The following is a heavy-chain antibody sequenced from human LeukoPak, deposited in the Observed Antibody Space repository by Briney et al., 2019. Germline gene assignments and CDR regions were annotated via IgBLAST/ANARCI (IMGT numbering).Heavy chain of an antibody. CDR2: IKEDGSEK. J-gene: IGHJ4*02. CDR3: TRDGSGSLFDY. Sequence: GGSLRLPCAASGFTFSSYWMNWVRQAPGKGLEWVASIKEDGSEKYYVDSVRGRFTISRDNAKTSLYLQMSTLRAEDTAMYYCTRDGSGSLFDYWGQGTLVTVSS. CDR1: GFTFSSYW. V-gene: IGHV3-7*01. D-gene: IGHD2-15*01.